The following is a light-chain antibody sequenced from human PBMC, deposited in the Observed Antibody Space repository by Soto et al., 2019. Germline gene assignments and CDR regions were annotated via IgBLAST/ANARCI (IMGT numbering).Light chain of an antibody. CDR1: SSNIGNNY. J-gene: IGLJ2*01. Sequence: QSVLTQPPSASGTPGQRGTISCAGSSSNIGNNYVSWYQQLPGTAPKLLIYRNNQRLSGVPDRFSGSKSGTSASLAIIGLRSEDEADYYCAAWDDSLSGVVFGGGTKLTVL. CDR2: RNN. CDR3: AAWDDSLSGVV. V-gene: IGLV1-47*01.